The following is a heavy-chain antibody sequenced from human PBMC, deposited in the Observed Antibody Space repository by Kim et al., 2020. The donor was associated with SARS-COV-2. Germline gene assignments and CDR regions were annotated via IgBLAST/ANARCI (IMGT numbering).Heavy chain of an antibody. Sequence: ASVKVSCKASGYTFTSYAMHWVCQAPGQRLEWMGWINTGNGNTKYSQKFQGRVTITRDTSASTAYMELSSLRSEDTAVYYCARGAAAIVGAIFASDFDYWGQGTLVTVSS. CDR3: ARGAAAIVGAIFASDFDY. V-gene: IGHV1-3*04. CDR1: GYTFTSYA. D-gene: IGHD1-26*01. CDR2: INTGNGNT. J-gene: IGHJ4*02.